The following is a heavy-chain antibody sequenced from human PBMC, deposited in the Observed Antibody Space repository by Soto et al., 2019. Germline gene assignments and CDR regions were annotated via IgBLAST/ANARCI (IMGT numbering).Heavy chain of an antibody. CDR1: GGTFSSYA. J-gene: IGHJ3*02. V-gene: IGHV1-69*13. CDR2: IIPIFGTA. Sequence: SVKVSCKASGGTFSSYAISWVRQAPGQGLEWMGGIIPIFGTANYAQKFQGRVTITADESTSTAYMELSSLRSEDTAVYYCAREPSTTRTTKRYAFDIWGQGTMVTVSS. CDR3: AREPSTTRTTKRYAFDI. D-gene: IGHD1-1*01.